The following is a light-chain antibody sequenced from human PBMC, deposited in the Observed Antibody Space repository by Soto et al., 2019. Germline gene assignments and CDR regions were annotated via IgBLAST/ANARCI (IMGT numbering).Light chain of an antibody. Sequence: DVQMTQSPSSLSAFVGDRVTITCRASQGIAPYLAWFQHKPGKVPNLLIYATSTLQSGDPSRFSGSGSGTDFTLTINSLQPEDVGTYYCQKYNSAHLTFGGGTKVEIK. V-gene: IGKV1-27*01. CDR3: QKYNSAHLT. CDR1: QGIAPY. J-gene: IGKJ4*01. CDR2: ATS.